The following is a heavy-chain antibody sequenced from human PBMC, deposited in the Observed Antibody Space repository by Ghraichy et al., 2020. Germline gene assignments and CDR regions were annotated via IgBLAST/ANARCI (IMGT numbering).Heavy chain of an antibody. J-gene: IGHJ4*02. D-gene: IGHD1-26*01. Sequence: GGSLRLSCAASGFTFSSYAMSWVRQAPGKGLEWVSGIGGSGDRTYYADPVKGRFTISRDNSKNTLYLQMNSLRAEDTAVYYCADLYGRVEGGWGQGTLVTVSS. CDR1: GFTFSSYA. CDR2: IGGSGDRT. CDR3: ADLYGRVEGG. V-gene: IGHV3-23*01.